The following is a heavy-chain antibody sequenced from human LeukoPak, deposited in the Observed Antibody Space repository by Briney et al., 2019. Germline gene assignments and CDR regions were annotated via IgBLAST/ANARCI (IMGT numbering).Heavy chain of an antibody. Sequence: VHPGGSLRLSCAASGFTFSSYAMSWVRQAPGKGLEWVSTISGSAGSTYFADSVKGRFTISRDNSKNTLYLQMNSLRAEDTAVYYCAKHGKQWLVSDYWGQGTLVTVSS. CDR2: ISGSAGST. V-gene: IGHV3-23*01. J-gene: IGHJ4*02. D-gene: IGHD6-19*01. CDR3: AKHGKQWLVSDY. CDR1: GFTFSSYA.